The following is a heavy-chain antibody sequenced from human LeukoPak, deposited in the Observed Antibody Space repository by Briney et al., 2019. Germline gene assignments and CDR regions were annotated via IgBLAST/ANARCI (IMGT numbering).Heavy chain of an antibody. CDR3: AGRPTGYSSGYVY. V-gene: IGHV3-23*01. J-gene: IGHJ4*02. D-gene: IGHD5-18*01. CDR1: GFTFSDYA. Sequence: GGSLRLSCVVSGFTFSDYAMSWVRQAPEKGLDWVSVISGSAHKIRYADSVKGRFTISRDNSENTVYLQMNNLRAEDTAQYYCAGRPTGYSSGYVYWGQGALVTVSS. CDR2: ISGSAHKI.